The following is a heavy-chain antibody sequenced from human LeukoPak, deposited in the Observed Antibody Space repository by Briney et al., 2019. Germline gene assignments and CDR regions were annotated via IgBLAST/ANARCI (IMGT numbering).Heavy chain of an antibody. J-gene: IGHJ5*02. V-gene: IGHV4-59*03. D-gene: IGHD3-16*01. Sequence: PSETLSLTCTVSGGSISGYYWSWIRQPPGKGLEWIGYIYSSGSASYNPSLISRVTILVDTSKNQVSLTLTSVTAADTAVYYCARLHASRAEEFDPWGQGTLVTVSS. CDR1: GGSISGYY. CDR2: IYSSGSA. CDR3: ARLHASRAEEFDP.